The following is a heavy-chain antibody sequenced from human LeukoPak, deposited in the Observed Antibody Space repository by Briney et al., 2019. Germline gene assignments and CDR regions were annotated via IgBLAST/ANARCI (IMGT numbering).Heavy chain of an antibody. CDR3: ARDPYSGGYGAYYYYYMDV. CDR2: ISSSGSTI. J-gene: IGHJ6*03. D-gene: IGHD6-19*01. V-gene: IGHV3-48*03. Sequence: GGSLRLSCAASGFTFSSYEMNWVRQAPGKGLEWVSYISSSGSTIYYADSVKGRFTISRDNAENSLYLQMNSLRDEDTAVYYCARDPYSGGYGAYYYYYMDVWGKGTTVTVSS. CDR1: GFTFSSYE.